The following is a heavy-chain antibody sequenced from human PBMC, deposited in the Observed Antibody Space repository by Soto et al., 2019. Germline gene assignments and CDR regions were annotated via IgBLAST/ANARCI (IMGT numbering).Heavy chain of an antibody. Sequence: ASVKVSCKASGYTFTGYYMHWVLQAPGQGLEWMGWINPNSGGTNYAQKFQGWVTMTRDTSISTAYMELSRLRSDDTAVYYCARSRRSSSSRGDYYYGMDVWGQGTTVTVSS. CDR2: INPNSGGT. J-gene: IGHJ6*02. CDR3: ARSRRSSSSRGDYYYGMDV. D-gene: IGHD6-6*01. CDR1: GYTFTGYY. V-gene: IGHV1-2*04.